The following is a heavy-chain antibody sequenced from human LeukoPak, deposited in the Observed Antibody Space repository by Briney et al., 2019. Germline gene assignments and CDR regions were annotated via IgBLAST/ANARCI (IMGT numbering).Heavy chain of an antibody. CDR1: GYTFTSYD. V-gene: IGHV1-8*01. Sequence: ASVKVSCKASGYTFTSYDINWVRQATGQGLEWMGWMNPNSGNTGYALKFQGRDTMTRNTSISTAYMELSSLRSEDTAVYYCTKFWELYGYMDVWGKGTTVTVSS. CDR3: TKFWELYGYMDV. D-gene: IGHD3-10*01. CDR2: MNPNSGNT. J-gene: IGHJ6*03.